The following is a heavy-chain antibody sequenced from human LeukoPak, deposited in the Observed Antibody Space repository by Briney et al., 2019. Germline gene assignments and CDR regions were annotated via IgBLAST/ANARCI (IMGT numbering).Heavy chain of an antibody. V-gene: IGHV4-4*07. J-gene: IGHJ5*02. D-gene: IGHD2-15*01. CDR2: IYTSGST. Sequence: SETLSLTCTVSGGFISSYYWSWIRQPAGKGLEWIGRIYTSGSTNYNPSLKSRVTMSVDTSKNQFSLKLSSVTAADTAVYYCARVACSGGSCYSGWFDPWGQGTLVTVSS. CDR3: ARVACSGGSCYSGWFDP. CDR1: GGFISSYY.